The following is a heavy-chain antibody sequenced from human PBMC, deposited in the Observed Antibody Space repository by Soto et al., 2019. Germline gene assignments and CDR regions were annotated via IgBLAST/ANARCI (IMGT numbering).Heavy chain of an antibody. CDR3: ARGRTAVI. CDR1: GFPFTNYY. Sequence: QVQLVQSGAELKRPGASVTISCTASGFPFTNYYMICVRQAPGKGLEWMGKINPSAGATTYAQTFQGKLTVTSDTSSSTVNREIIGHTYDDTAVYYCARGRTAVIWGQGTPVTVSS. J-gene: IGHJ4*02. CDR2: INPSAGAT. V-gene: IGHV1-46*01.